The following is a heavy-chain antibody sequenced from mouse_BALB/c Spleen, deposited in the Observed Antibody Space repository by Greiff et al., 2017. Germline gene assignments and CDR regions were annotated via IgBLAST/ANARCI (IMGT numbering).Heavy chain of an antibody. J-gene: IGHJ2*01. Sequence: EVHLVESGGGLVKPGGSLKLSCAASGFTFSSYAMSWVRQTPEKRLEWVATISSGGSYTYYPDSVKGRFTISRDNAKNTLYLQMSSLRSEDTAMYYCARHDYGNYLDYWGQGTTLTVSS. D-gene: IGHD2-1*01. CDR2: ISSGGSYT. CDR1: GFTFSSYA. V-gene: IGHV5-9-3*01. CDR3: ARHDYGNYLDY.